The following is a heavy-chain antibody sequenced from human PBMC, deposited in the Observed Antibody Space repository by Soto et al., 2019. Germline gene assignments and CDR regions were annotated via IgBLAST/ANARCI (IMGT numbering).Heavy chain of an antibody. D-gene: IGHD5-12*01. V-gene: IGHV2-5*01. J-gene: IGHJ4*02. CDR3: AHKFPYGYSGYDVAPYDY. CDR1: GFSLSTSGVG. Sequence: QITLKESGPTLVNPTQTLTLTCTFSGFSLSTSGVGVGWIRQPQGKALEWLALIYWNDDKRYSPSLKSRLIITKDTSKNQVVLTMTNMDPVDTATYYCAHKFPYGYSGYDVAPYDYWGQGTLVTVSS. CDR2: IYWNDDK.